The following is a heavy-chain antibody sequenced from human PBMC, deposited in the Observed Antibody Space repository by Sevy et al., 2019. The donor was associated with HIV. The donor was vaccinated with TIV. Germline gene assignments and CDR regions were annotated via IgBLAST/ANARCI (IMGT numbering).Heavy chain of an antibody. CDR2: ISYDGSNK. V-gene: IGHV3-30*18. CDR1: GFTFSSYG. J-gene: IGHJ3*02. CDR3: AKDLLRLQLTDAFDI. Sequence: GGSLRLSCAASGFTFSSYGIHWVRQAPGKGLEWVAVISYDGSNKYYADSVKGRFTISRDNSKNTLYLQMNSLRAEDTAVYYCAKDLLRLQLTDAFDIWGQGTMVTVSS. D-gene: IGHD5-12*01.